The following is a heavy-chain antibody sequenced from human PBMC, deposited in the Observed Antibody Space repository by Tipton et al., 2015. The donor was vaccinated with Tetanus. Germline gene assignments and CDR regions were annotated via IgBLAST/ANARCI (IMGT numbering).Heavy chain of an antibody. V-gene: IGHV4-59*01. D-gene: IGHD3-3*01. CDR2: IYYSGST. Sequence: TLSLTCTVSGGSISSYYWSWIRQPPGKGLEWIGYIYYSGSTNCNPSLKSRVTISVDTSKNQFSLKLSSVTAADTAVYYCARIRFLRYFDYWGQGTLVTVSS. J-gene: IGHJ4*02. CDR3: ARIRFLRYFDY. CDR1: GGSISSYY.